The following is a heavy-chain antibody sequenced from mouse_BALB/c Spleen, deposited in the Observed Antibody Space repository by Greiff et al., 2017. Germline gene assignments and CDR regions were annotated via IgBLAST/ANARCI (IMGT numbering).Heavy chain of an antibody. CDR2: ISSGGGST. V-gene: IGHV5-12-1*01. J-gene: IGHJ3*01. CDR3: ARQGNGDYDSWFAY. Sequence: EVKLVESGGGLVKPGGSLKLSCAASGFAFSSYDMSWVRQTPEKRLEWVAYISSGGGSTYYPDTVKGRFTISRDNAKNTLYLQMSSLKSEDTAMYYCARQGNGDYDSWFAYWGQETLVTVSA. CDR1: GFAFSSYD. D-gene: IGHD2-4*01.